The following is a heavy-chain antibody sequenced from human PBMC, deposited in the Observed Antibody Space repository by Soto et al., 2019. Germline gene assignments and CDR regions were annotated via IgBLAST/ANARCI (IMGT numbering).Heavy chain of an antibody. D-gene: IGHD1-7*01. CDR2: IYYTGDT. CDR1: GGSIRGSSYY. V-gene: IGHV4-39*01. Sequence: SETLSLTCTVSGGSIRGSSYYWGWIRQPPGKGLEWIGCIYYTGDTYYNPSLKSRVAISVDTSRNKFSLKLSSVTAADTAVYYCARSLAATTHYFDNWGQGTMVTVSS. J-gene: IGHJ4*02. CDR3: ARSLAATTHYFDN.